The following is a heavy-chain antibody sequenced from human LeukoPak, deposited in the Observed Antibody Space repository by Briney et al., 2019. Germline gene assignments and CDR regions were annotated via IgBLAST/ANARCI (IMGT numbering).Heavy chain of an antibody. CDR3: ARGPWTTVTSFDY. Sequence: SETLSLTCTVSSGSITSYYWSWIRQPPGKGLEWIGYIYYSGSTNYNPSLNSRVTMSVDTSDNQFSLKLSSVTAADTDLYYCARGPWTTVTSFDYWGQGTLVTVSS. CDR1: SGSITSYY. D-gene: IGHD4-17*01. CDR2: IYYSGST. V-gene: IGHV4-59*01. J-gene: IGHJ4*02.